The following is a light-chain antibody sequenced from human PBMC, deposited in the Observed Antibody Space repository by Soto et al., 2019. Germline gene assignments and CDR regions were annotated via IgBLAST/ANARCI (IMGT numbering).Light chain of an antibody. CDR1: QSVGRN. CDR2: GAS. Sequence: EIVMTQSPATLSVSPGERATLSCRASQSVGRNLAWYQQKPGQAPRRLIYGASTRATGIPASFSGSGSGTEFTLTISSLQSEGFAIYSCQQYNHWPPLTFGGGTKVEIK. V-gene: IGKV3-15*01. J-gene: IGKJ4*01. CDR3: QQYNHWPPLT.